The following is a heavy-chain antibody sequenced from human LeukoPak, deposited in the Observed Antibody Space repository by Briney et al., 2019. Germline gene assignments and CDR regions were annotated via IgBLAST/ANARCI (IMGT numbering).Heavy chain of an antibody. CDR2: IIPILGIA. D-gene: IGHD3-10*01. Sequence: ASVKVSCKASGGTFSSYAISWVRQAPGQGLEWMGRIIPILGIANYAQKFQGRVTITADKSTSTAYMELSSLRSEDTAVYYCASSTYYYGSGTDYWGQGTLVTVSS. V-gene: IGHV1-69*04. J-gene: IGHJ4*02. CDR1: GGTFSSYA. CDR3: ASSTYYYGSGTDY.